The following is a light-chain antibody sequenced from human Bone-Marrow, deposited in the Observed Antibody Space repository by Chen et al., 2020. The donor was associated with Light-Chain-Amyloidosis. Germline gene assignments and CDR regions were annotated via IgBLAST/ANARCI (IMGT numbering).Light chain of an antibody. CDR2: FAS. J-gene: IGKJ2*01. CDR1: QNIGSS. Sequence: EVVLTQSPDFQSVTPKEKVTITCRASQNIGSSLHWYQQKPDQSPKLLIKFASQSFSGVPSRFSGSGSGTDFNLTINSLEAEDAATYFCHQSRNLPHTFGQGTKLEIK. V-gene: IGKV6-21*01. CDR3: HQSRNLPHT.